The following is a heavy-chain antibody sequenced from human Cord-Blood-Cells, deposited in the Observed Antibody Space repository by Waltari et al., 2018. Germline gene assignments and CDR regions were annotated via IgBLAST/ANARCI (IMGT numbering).Heavy chain of an antibody. CDR2: IYSGGST. CDR1: GFTVSSNY. CDR3: ARGVMGIAVADWYFDL. D-gene: IGHD6-19*01. Sequence: EVQLVETGGGLIQPGGSLRLSCAASGFTVSSNYMSWVRQAPGKGLEGVSVIYSGGSTYYADAVKGRFTISRDNAKNTLYLQMNSLRAEDTAVYYCARGVMGIAVADWYFDLWGRGTLVTVSS. V-gene: IGHV3-53*02. J-gene: IGHJ2*01.